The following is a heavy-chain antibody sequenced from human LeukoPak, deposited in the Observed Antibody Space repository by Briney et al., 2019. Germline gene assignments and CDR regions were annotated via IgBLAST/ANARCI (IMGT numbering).Heavy chain of an antibody. CDR2: INPNSGGT. CDR3: ARDVHGGAWYSYHYYYYMDV. J-gene: IGHJ6*03. Sequence: ASVKVSCKASGYTFTGYYMHWVRQAPGQGLEWMGWINPNSGGTNYAQKFQGRVTMTRDTSISTAYMELSRLRSDDTAVYYCARDVHGGAWYSYHYYYYMDVWGKGTTVTVSS. CDR1: GYTFTGYY. V-gene: IGHV1-2*02. D-gene: IGHD6-19*01.